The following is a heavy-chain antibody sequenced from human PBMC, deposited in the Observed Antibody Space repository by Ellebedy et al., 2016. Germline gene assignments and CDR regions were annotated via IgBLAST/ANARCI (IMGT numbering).Heavy chain of an antibody. CDR3: VTRHNGAFDI. J-gene: IGHJ3*02. Sequence: GGSLRLSXAASGFSVTSNDMSWVRQAPGKGLEWVSLIYTTGATYYADSVKGRFTISRDNSKKTLFLQMTSLGAEDTAVYYCVTRHNGAFDIWGQGTMVTVSS. V-gene: IGHV3-53*01. CDR1: GFSVTSND. CDR2: IYTTGAT. D-gene: IGHD1-1*01.